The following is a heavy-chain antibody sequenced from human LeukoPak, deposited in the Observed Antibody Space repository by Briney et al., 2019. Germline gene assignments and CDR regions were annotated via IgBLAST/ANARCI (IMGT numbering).Heavy chain of an antibody. V-gene: IGHV1-2*02. Sequence: GASVKVSFKASGYTLTGHYLHWVRQAPGQGLEWMGWINPNTGATTYAQRFQGRVTLTRDTSISTAYMDLSRLRPDDTAVYYCASVGVVADYGLDVWGQGTTVTVSS. J-gene: IGHJ6*02. D-gene: IGHD2-15*01. CDR1: GYTLTGHY. CDR3: ASVGVVADYGLDV. CDR2: INPNTGAT.